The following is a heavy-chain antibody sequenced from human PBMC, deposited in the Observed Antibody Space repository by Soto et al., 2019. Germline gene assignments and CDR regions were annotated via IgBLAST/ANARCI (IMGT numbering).Heavy chain of an antibody. CDR3: ARESRYCSGGSCYAEKFDY. Sequence: GASVKVSCKASGYTFTGYYMHWVRQAPGQGLEWMGWINPNSGGTNYAQKFQGWVTMTRDTSISTAYMELSRLRSDDTAVYYCARESRYCSGGSCYAEKFDYWGQGTLVTV. CDR2: INPNSGGT. CDR1: GYTFTGYY. D-gene: IGHD2-15*01. J-gene: IGHJ4*02. V-gene: IGHV1-2*04.